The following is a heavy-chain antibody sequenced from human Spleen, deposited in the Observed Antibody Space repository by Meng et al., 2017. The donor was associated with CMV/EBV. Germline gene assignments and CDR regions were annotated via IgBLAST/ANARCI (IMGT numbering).Heavy chain of an antibody. Sequence: LSLTCAASGFIFSNYWMSWVRQAPGKGLEWVANIKQDGSEIYYVDSAKGRFTISRDNSKNTLYLEMNSLSAEDTAVYYCARDVLGPYYYYGFDVWGQGTTVTVSS. CDR1: GFIFSNYW. CDR2: IKQDGSEI. CDR3: ARDVLGPYYYYGFDV. V-gene: IGHV3-7*03. J-gene: IGHJ6*02. D-gene: IGHD2-15*01.